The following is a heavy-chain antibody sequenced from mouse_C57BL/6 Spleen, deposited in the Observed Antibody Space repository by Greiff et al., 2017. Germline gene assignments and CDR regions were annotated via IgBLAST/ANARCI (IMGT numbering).Heavy chain of an antibody. CDR2: VSSGSSTI. Sequence: EVKLMESGGGLVKPGGSLKLSCAASGFTFSDYGMHWVRQAPEKGLEWVAYVSSGSSTIYYADTVKGRFTISRDNAKNTLFLQMTSLRSEDTAMYYCARPDYCYFDVWGTGTTVTVSS. V-gene: IGHV5-17*01. CDR1: GFTFSDYG. CDR3: ARPDYCYFDV. J-gene: IGHJ1*03.